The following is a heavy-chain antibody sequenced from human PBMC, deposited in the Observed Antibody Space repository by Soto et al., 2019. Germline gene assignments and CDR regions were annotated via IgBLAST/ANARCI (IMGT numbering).Heavy chain of an antibody. CDR1: GFTFSSYA. CDR2: IYYSGST. CDR3: ARAGYSSSWYIWFDP. J-gene: IGHJ5*02. D-gene: IGHD6-13*01. Sequence: GSLRLSCAASGFTFSSYAMSWVRQAPGKGLEWIGYIYYSGSTNYNPSLKSRVTISVDTSKNQFSLKLSSVTAADTAVYYCARAGYSSSWYIWFDPWGQGTLVTVSS. V-gene: IGHV4-59*01.